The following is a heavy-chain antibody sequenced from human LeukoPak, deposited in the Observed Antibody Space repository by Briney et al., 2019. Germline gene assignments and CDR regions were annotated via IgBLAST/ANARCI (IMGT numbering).Heavy chain of an antibody. D-gene: IGHD2-2*01. CDR2: IYPGDSDT. CDR1: GYSFTSYW. CDR3: ARVDLYCSSTSCYSFDY. Sequence: GESLKISCKGFGYSFTSYWIAWVRQMPGKGLEWMGIIYPGDSDTRYSPSFQGQVTISGDKSNSTVYLQWSSLKASDTAMYYCARVDLYCSSTSCYSFDYWGQGTLVTVSS. V-gene: IGHV5-51*01. J-gene: IGHJ4*02.